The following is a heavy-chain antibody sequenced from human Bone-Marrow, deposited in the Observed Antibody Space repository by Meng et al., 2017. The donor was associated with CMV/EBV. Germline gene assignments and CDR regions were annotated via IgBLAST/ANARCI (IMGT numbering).Heavy chain of an antibody. CDR1: GFTFSSYA. D-gene: IGHD3-22*01. CDR3: ARDKSTVNYYDSSGYSL. CDR2: ISGSGGST. V-gene: IGHV3-23*01. Sequence: GESLKISCAASGFTFSSYAMSWVRQAPGKGLEWVSAISGSGGSTYYADSVKGRFTISRDNSKNTLYLQMNSLRAEDTAMYYCARDKSTVNYYDSSGYSLWGQGTLVTVSS. J-gene: IGHJ4*02.